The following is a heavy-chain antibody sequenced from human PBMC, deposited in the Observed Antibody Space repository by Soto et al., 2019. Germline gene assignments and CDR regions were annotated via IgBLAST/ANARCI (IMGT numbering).Heavy chain of an antibody. CDR3: ARDAFAKGSRNGGKPNPFDY. Sequence: EVQLVESGEGLVKPGGSLRLSCAASGFTFSSYSMNWVRQAPGKGLEWVSSISSSSSYIYYADSVKGRFTISRDNAKNSLYLQMNSLRAEDTAVYYCARDAFAKGSRNGGKPNPFDYWGQGTLVTVSS. J-gene: IGHJ4*02. CDR1: GFTFSSYS. CDR2: ISSSSSYI. V-gene: IGHV3-21*01. D-gene: IGHD2-15*01.